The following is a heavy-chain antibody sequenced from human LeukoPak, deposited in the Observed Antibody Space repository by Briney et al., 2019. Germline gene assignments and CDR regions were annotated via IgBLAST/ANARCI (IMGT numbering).Heavy chain of an antibody. Sequence: PGGSLRLSCAASGFTFSSYWMTWVRQAPGKGLEWVSSISSSSSYIYYADSVKGRFTISRDNAKNSLYLQMNSLRAEDTAVYYCATEALYYDFWSGAHNSYFQHWGQGTLVTVSS. CDR3: ATEALYYDFWSGAHNSYFQH. CDR2: ISSSSSYI. CDR1: GFTFSSYW. J-gene: IGHJ1*01. D-gene: IGHD3-3*01. V-gene: IGHV3-21*01.